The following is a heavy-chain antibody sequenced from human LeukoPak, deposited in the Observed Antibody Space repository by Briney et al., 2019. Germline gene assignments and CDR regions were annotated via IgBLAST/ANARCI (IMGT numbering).Heavy chain of an antibody. Sequence: GGSLRLSCASSGFTFSSYSMNWVRQAPGKGLEWVSSISSSSSYIYYADSVKGRFTISRDNAQNSLYLQMNSLRAEDTAVYYCTRGSDGDYEYWGQGTLVTVSS. CDR2: ISSSSSYI. D-gene: IGHD4-17*01. J-gene: IGHJ4*02. CDR3: TRGSDGDYEY. CDR1: GFTFSSYS. V-gene: IGHV3-21*01.